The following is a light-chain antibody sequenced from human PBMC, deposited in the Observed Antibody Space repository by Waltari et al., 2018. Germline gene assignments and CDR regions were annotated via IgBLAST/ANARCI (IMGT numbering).Light chain of an antibody. CDR2: DAS. CDR1: QSVGTY. V-gene: IGKV3-11*01. Sequence: EIVLTQSPATLSLSPGDRATLSCRASQSVGTYLTWYQQKPGQAPSLLISDASKRATGIPARFSGSGSGTDFTLTISSLNPEDFAVYYCQQRSGWPLTFGGGAKVEI. CDR3: QQRSGWPLT. J-gene: IGKJ4*01.